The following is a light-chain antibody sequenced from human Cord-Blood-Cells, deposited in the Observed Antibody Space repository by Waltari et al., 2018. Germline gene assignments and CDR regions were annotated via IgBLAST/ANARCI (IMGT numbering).Light chain of an antibody. CDR1: QSIHSY. CDR2: AAS. CDR3: QQSYSTPLT. Sequence: DIQMTPSTSSLSASVGDRVTITCRASQSIHSYLNWYQQKPGKAPKLLIYAASSLQSGVPSRFSGSGSGTDFTLTISSLQPEDFATYYCQQSYSTPLTFGPGTKVDIK. J-gene: IGKJ3*01. V-gene: IGKV1-39*01.